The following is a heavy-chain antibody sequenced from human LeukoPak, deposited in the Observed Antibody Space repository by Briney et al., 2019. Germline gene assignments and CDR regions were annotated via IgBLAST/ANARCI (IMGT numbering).Heavy chain of an antibody. Sequence: GGSLRLSCATSGFSFSAYGMHWVRQAPGKGLEWVAYIWYDGSNKDYANSVKGRFTISRDTSKSTVYLQMNSLRPDDTAVYYCGQGLLDYWGQGTLVTVSS. J-gene: IGHJ4*02. CDR3: GQGLLDY. CDR1: GFSFSAYG. D-gene: IGHD2-15*01. V-gene: IGHV3-30*02. CDR2: IWYDGSNK.